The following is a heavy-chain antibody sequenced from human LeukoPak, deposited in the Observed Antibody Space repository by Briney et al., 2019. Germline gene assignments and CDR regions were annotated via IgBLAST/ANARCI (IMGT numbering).Heavy chain of an antibody. Sequence: PGGSLRLSCEASGFTFKNAWMSWVRQAPGKGLEWVAVISYDGSNKYYADSVKGRFTISRDNSKNTLYLQMNSLRAEDTAVYYCALGIQLEFDYWGQGTLVTVSS. CDR2: ISYDGSNK. V-gene: IGHV3-30*03. CDR3: ALGIQLEFDY. J-gene: IGHJ4*02. D-gene: IGHD5-18*01. CDR1: GFTFKNAW.